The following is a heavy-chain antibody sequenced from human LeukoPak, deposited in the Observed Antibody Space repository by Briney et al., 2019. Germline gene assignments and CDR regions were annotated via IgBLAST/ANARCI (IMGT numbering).Heavy chain of an antibody. V-gene: IGHV4-34*01. CDR3: AGEWLAQSYFDY. J-gene: IGHJ4*02. Sequence: SESLSLTCAVYGGSLSGYYWSWIRQSPGKALEWIGEVNHRGSSNYNPSLNSRVIISVDTSKNQISLKVNSVTAADTAVYYCAGEWLAQSYFDYWGQGTLVTVSS. D-gene: IGHD6-19*01. CDR1: GGSLSGYY. CDR2: VNHRGSS.